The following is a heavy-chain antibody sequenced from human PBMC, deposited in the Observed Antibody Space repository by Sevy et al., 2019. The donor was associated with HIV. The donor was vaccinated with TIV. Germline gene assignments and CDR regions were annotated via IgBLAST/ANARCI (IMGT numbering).Heavy chain of an antibody. CDR2: ISGSGGST. Sequence: GGSLRLSCAASGFTFSSYAMSWVRQAPGKGLEWVSAISGSGGSTYYADSVKGRYTISRDNSKNTPYLQMNSLRAEDTAVSYWAKDVYCSSTSCSYSSDAFDIWGQGTMVTVSS. CDR1: GFTFSSYA. V-gene: IGHV3-23*01. CDR3: AKDVYCSSTSCSYSSDAFDI. J-gene: IGHJ3*02. D-gene: IGHD2-2*01.